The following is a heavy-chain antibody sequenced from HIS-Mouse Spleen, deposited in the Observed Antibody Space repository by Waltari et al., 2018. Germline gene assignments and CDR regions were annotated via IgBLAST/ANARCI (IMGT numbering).Heavy chain of an antibody. CDR2: IYYSGST. CDR1: GGSISSSSYY. CDR3: ARGAVAGYYFDY. J-gene: IGHJ4*02. V-gene: IGHV4-39*07. D-gene: IGHD6-19*01. Sequence: QLQLQESGPGLVKPSETLSLTCTVSGGSISSSSYYWGWTRQPPGKGLEWIGSIYYSGSTYYNPSLKSRVTISVDTSKNQFSRKLSSVTAADTAVYYCARGAVAGYYFDYWGQGTLVTVSS.